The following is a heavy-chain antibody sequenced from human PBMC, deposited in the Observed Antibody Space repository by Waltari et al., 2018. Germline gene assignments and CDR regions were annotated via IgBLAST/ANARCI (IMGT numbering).Heavy chain of an antibody. V-gene: IGHV3-48*01. CDR1: GFTFSSYS. Sequence: EVQLVESGGGLVQPGGSLRLSCAASGFTFSSYSMNWVRQAPGKGLEWVSYISSSSSTIYYADSVKGRFTISRDNAKNSLYLQMNSLRSEDTAVYYCARGGIIAAAGIDLVYWGQGTLVTVSS. J-gene: IGHJ4*02. D-gene: IGHD6-13*01. CDR2: ISSSSSTI. CDR3: ARGGIIAAAGIDLVY.